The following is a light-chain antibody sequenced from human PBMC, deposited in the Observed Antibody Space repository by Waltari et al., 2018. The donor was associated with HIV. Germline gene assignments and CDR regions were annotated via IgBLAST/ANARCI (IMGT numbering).Light chain of an antibody. J-gene: IGLJ1*01. Sequence: QSALTRPRSVSGSPGQSVTISCTGTSSDVGGYNYVSWYQQHPGKAPKLVIYDVSKRPSGVPDRFSGSKSANTASLTISGLQAEDEADYYCCSYAGSYTYVFGTGTKVTVL. V-gene: IGLV2-11*01. CDR3: CSYAGSYTYV. CDR2: DVS. CDR1: SSDVGGYNY.